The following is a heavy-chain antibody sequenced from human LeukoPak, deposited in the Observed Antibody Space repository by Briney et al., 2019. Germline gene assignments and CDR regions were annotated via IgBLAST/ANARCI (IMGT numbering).Heavy chain of an antibody. D-gene: IGHD2-8*02. Sequence: SETLSLTCTVSGGSISSYYWTWIRQPPGKGLEWIGYISFTGNTNYNPSLKSRVTISVDTSKNQFSLNLSSVTAADTAVYYCARRIGCTGGPCYYFDYWGQGTLVTVS. CDR3: ARRIGCTGGPCYYFDY. CDR1: GGSISSYY. CDR2: ISFTGNT. J-gene: IGHJ4*02. V-gene: IGHV4-59*01.